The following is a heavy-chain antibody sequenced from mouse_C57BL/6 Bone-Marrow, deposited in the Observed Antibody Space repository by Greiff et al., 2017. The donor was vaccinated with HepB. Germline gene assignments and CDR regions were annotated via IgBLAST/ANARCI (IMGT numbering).Heavy chain of an antibody. Sequence: VQLQQSGAELVRPGASVTLSCKASGYTFTDYEMHWVKQRPGQGLEWIGNIYPSDSETHYNQKFKDKATLTVDKSSSTAYMQLSSLTSEDSAVYYCARSRLWFAYWGQGTLVTVSA. CDR2: IYPSDSET. V-gene: IGHV1-61*01. CDR1: GYTFTDYE. CDR3: ARSRLWFAY. J-gene: IGHJ3*01.